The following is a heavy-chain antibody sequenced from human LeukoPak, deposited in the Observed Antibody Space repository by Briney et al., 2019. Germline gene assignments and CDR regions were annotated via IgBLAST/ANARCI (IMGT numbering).Heavy chain of an antibody. CDR1: GYTFSNYW. CDR2: IYPGDSDN. D-gene: IGHD5-12*01. CDR3: ATQYSAYDPFDC. J-gene: IGHJ4*02. V-gene: IGHV5-51*01. Sequence: GESLKISCKGSGYTFSNYWIGWVRQMPGKGLEWMGIIYPGDSDNRYSASFQGQVTISADKSISTAYLQWSSLKASDTAMYYCATQYSAYDPFDCWGQGTLVTVSS.